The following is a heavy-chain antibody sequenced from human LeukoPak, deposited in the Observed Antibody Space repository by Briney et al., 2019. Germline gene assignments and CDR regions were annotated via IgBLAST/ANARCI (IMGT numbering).Heavy chain of an antibody. Sequence: ASVKVSCKASGYTFTGYYIHWVRQAPGQGLEWMGWIIPNSGGTNYAQNFQGRVTMTRDTSIGTAYMELSRLTSDDTAVYYCARDNRELDFDYWGQGTLVTVSS. CDR2: IIPNSGGT. V-gene: IGHV1-2*02. J-gene: IGHJ4*02. D-gene: IGHD1-7*01. CDR3: ARDNRELDFDY. CDR1: GYTFTGYY.